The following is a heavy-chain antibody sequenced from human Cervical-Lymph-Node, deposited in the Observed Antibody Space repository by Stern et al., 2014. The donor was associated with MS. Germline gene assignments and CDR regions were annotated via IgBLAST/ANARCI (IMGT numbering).Heavy chain of an antibody. D-gene: IGHD3-9*01. CDR1: GYRFTSNG. Sequence: VQLVESGSELKKPGASVKVSCKASGYRFTSNGINWVRQAPRQGLEWMGWINTDTGTPTYGQGFTGRFVFSLDTSVSTAYLQISSLNVEDTAVYYCATEGIPHEYYDLLTGYSPLDYWGQGTLVTVSS. CDR3: ATEGIPHEYYDLLTGYSPLDY. J-gene: IGHJ4*02. CDR2: INTDTGTP. V-gene: IGHV7-4-1*02.